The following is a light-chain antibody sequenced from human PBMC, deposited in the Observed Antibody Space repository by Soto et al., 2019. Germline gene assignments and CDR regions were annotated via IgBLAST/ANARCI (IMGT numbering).Light chain of an antibody. Sequence: EVGMTHSPATLSVSPRERATLSCRASQSVSSNLAWYQQKPGQAPRLLIYGAPTRATGIPARFSGSGSGTEFTLTISSLQSEDFAVYYCQHYNNWPLAFGQGTKVDIK. CDR2: GAP. V-gene: IGKV3-15*01. CDR3: QHYNNWPLA. CDR1: QSVSSN. J-gene: IGKJ1*01.